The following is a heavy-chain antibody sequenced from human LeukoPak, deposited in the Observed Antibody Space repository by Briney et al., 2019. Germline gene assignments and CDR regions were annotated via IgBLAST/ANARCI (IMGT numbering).Heavy chain of an antibody. J-gene: IGHJ4*02. V-gene: IGHV3-30*18. D-gene: IGHD3-22*01. CDR2: ISYDGSNK. CDR3: AKHGRNYYDSSGYSDYFDY. CDR1: GLTFSSYG. Sequence: GGSLRLSCAASGLTFSSYGMHWVRQAPGKGLEWVAVISYDGSNKYYADSVKGRFTISRDNSKNTLYLQMNSLRAEDTAVYYCAKHGRNYYDSSGYSDYFDYWGQGTLVTVSS.